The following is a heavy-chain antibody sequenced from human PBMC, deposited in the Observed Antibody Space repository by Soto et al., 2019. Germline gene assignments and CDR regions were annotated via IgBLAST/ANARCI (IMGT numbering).Heavy chain of an antibody. J-gene: IGHJ4*02. CDR3: ARVSSGWSLRALYYFDY. D-gene: IGHD6-19*01. V-gene: IGHV4-59*01. Sequence: SETLSLTCTVSGGSISSYYWSWIRQPPGKGLEWIGYIYYSGSTNYNPSLKSRVTISVDTSKNQFSLKLSSVTAADTAVYYCARVSSGWSLRALYYFDYWGQGTLVTVSS. CDR2: IYYSGST. CDR1: GGSISSYY.